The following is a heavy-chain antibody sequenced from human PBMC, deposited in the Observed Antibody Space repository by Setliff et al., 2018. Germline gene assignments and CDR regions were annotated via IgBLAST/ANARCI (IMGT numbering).Heavy chain of an antibody. CDR3: ARDLGHGGDSDY. CDR2: IGHTGSI. J-gene: IGHJ4*02. D-gene: IGHD2-21*02. CDR1: GYSVSSGYI. Sequence: PSETLSLTCTVSGYSVSSGYIWGWIRQPPGKGLEWVGNIGHTGSINYNPSLKSRLTISRDTSKNQVSLKLNSVAATDTAVYYCARDLGHGGDSDYWGQGIQVTVSS. V-gene: IGHV4-38-2*02.